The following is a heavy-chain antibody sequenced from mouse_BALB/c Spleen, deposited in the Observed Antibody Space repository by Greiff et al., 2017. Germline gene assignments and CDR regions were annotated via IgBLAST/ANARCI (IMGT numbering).Heavy chain of an antibody. CDR2: IWGGGST. V-gene: IGHV2-6-5*01. CDR1: GFSLTDYG. CDR3: AKHDYYGSPWFAY. D-gene: IGHD1-1*01. J-gene: IGHJ3*01. Sequence: VQRVESGPGLVAPSQSLSITCTVSGFSLTDYGVSWIRQPPGKGLEWLGVIWGGGSTYYNSALKSRLSISKDNSKSQVFLKMNSLQTDDTAMYYCAKHDYYGSPWFAYWGQGTLVTVSA.